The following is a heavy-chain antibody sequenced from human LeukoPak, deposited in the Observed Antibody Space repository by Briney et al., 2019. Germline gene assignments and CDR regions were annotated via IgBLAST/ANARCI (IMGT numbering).Heavy chain of an antibody. V-gene: IGHV3-64*01. J-gene: IGHJ4*02. D-gene: IGHD3-22*01. CDR2: ISSNGGST. Sequence: GGSLRLSCAASGFTFSSCAMHWVRQAPGKGLEYVSAISSNGGSTYYANSVKGRFTISRDNSKNTLYLQMGSLRAEDMAVYYCATSLYYYDSSGYTDYWGQGTLVTVSS. CDR3: ATSLYYYDSSGYTDY. CDR1: GFTFSSCA.